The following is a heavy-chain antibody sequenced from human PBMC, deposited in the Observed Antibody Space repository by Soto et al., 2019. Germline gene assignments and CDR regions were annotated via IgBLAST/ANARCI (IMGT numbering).Heavy chain of an antibody. CDR3: ARQDIVVVPARSFYYYYMDV. CDR2: IYYSGST. CDR1: GGSISRSNYY. J-gene: IGHJ6*03. V-gene: IGHV4-39*01. Sequence: SETLSLTCTVSGGSISRSNYYWAWIRQPPGKGLEWIGYIYYSGSTYYNPSLKSRVTISVDTSKNQFSLKLSSVTAADTAVYYCARQDIVVVPARSFYYYYMDVWGKGTTVTVSS. D-gene: IGHD2-2*01.